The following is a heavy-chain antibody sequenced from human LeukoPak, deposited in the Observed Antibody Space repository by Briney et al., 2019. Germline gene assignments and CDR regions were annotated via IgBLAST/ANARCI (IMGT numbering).Heavy chain of an antibody. J-gene: IGHJ4*02. CDR2: IYPGDSDT. CDR1: GYSFTSYW. V-gene: IGHV5-51*01. D-gene: IGHD3-22*01. CDR3: ARQPDYYDSSGYPPHFDY. Sequence: GESLKISCKGSGYSFTSYWIGWVRQMPGKGLEWMGIIYPGDSDTRYSPSFQGQVTISADKSISTAYLQWSSLKASDTAMSYCARQPDYYDSSGYPPHFDYWGQGTLVTVSS.